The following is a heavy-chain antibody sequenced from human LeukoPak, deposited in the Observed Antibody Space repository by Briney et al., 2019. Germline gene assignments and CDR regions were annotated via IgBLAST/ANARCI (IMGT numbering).Heavy chain of an antibody. CDR1: GFTFSSYV. J-gene: IGHJ4*02. Sequence: GGSLRLSCATSGFTFSSYVMHWVRQAPGKGLEWVAFIRYDGSNKYYSDSVKGRSTISRDNFRNTVSLEMTTLRPEDTAVYYCVRDLTYGARFDYWGQGTLVTVSS. CDR3: VRDLTYGARFDY. CDR2: IRYDGSNK. V-gene: IGHV3-30*02. D-gene: IGHD4-17*01.